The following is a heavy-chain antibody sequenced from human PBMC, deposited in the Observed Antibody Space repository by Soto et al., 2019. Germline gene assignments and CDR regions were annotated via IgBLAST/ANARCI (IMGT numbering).Heavy chain of an antibody. J-gene: IGHJ5*02. Sequence: VQLLESGGGLVQPGGSLRLSCAASGFTFSSYAMSWVRQAPGKGLEWVSAISGSGGSTYYADSVKGRFTISRDNSKNTLYLQMNSLRAEDTAVYYCAKARSGLFGVAPNWFDPWGQGTLVTVSS. CDR2: ISGSGGST. D-gene: IGHD3-3*01. CDR3: AKARSGLFGVAPNWFDP. CDR1: GFTFSSYA. V-gene: IGHV3-23*01.